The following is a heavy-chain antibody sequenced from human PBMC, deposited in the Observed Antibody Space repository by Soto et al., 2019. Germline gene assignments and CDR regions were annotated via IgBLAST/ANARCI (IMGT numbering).Heavy chain of an antibody. J-gene: IGHJ6*02. CDR3: ARGGHYYDSSGYLPSYYYYGMDV. D-gene: IGHD3-22*01. Sequence: GGSLRLSCAASGFTFSSYWMSWVRQAPGKGLEWVANIKQDGSEKYYVDSVKGRFTISRDNAKNSLYLQMNSLRAEDTAVYYCARGGHYYDSSGYLPSYYYYGMDVWGQGTTATVSS. CDR2: IKQDGSEK. V-gene: IGHV3-7*01. CDR1: GFTFSSYW.